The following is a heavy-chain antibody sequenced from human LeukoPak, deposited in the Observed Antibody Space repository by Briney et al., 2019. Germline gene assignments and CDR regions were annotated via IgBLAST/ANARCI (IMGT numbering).Heavy chain of an antibody. V-gene: IGHV4-39*07. Sequence: PSETLSLTCTVSGGSISSSSYYWGWIRQPPGKGLEWIGSIYYSGSTYYNPSLKSRVTISVDTSKNQFSLKLSSVTAADTAVYYCARAMTNRGPYYFDYWGQGTLVTVSS. J-gene: IGHJ4*02. D-gene: IGHD2-8*01. CDR2: IYYSGST. CDR1: GGSISSSSYY. CDR3: ARAMTNRGPYYFDY.